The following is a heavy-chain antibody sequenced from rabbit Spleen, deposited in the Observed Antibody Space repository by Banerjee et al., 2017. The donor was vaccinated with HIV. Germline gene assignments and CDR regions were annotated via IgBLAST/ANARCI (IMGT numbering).Heavy chain of an antibody. J-gene: IGHJ4*01. CDR1: GFSFSPRDV. V-gene: IGHV1S45*01. CDR3: ARDLLGVIGWNFYL. D-gene: IGHD1-1*01. Sequence: QEQLVASGGGLVQPEGSLTLTCKASGFSFSPRDVMCWVRQAPGKGLEWSACINAATAKPVYATWAKGRFTISRTASTTVTLRMTSLTAADRATYFCARDLLGVIGWNFYLWGPGTLVTVS. CDR2: INAATAKP.